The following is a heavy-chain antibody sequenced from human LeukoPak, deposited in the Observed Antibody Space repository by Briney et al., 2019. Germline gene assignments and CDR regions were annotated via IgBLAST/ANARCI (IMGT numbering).Heavy chain of an antibody. D-gene: IGHD6-13*01. CDR2: IIPILGIA. CDR3: ARDRAAPGPDSDYGMDV. J-gene: IGHJ6*02. Sequence: SVTVSCKASGGTFSSYAISWVRQAPGQGLEWMGRIIPILGIANYAQKFQGRVTITADKSTSTAYMELSSLRSEDTAVYYCARDRAAPGPDSDYGMDVWGQGTTVTVSS. V-gene: IGHV1-69*04. CDR1: GGTFSSYA.